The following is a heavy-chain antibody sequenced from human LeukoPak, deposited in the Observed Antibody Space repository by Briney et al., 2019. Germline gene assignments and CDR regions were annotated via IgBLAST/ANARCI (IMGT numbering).Heavy chain of an antibody. D-gene: IGHD2-2*01. J-gene: IGHJ5*02. V-gene: IGHV4-39*07. CDR1: GGSISSSSYY. Sequence: PSETLSLTCTVSGGSISSSSYYWGWIRQPPGKGLEWIGSIYYSGSTYYNPSLKSRVTISVDTSKNQFSLKLSSVTAADTAVYYCARDKIVVVPAALSWFDPWGQGTLVTVSS. CDR3: ARDKIVVVPAALSWFDP. CDR2: IYYSGST.